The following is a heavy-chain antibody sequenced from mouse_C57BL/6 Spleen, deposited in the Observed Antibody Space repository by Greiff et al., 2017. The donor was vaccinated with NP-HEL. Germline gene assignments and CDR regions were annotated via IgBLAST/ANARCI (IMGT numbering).Heavy chain of an antibody. CDR3: TIYYGSSPYYFDY. D-gene: IGHD1-1*01. J-gene: IGHJ2*01. Sequence: VQLQQSGAELVRPGASVKLSCTASGFNIKDDYMHWVKQRPEQGLEWIGWIDPENGDTEYASKFQGKATITADTSSNTAYLQRSSLTSEDTAVYYCTIYYGSSPYYFDYWGQGTTLTVSS. CDR2: IDPENGDT. V-gene: IGHV14-4*01. CDR1: GFNIKDDY.